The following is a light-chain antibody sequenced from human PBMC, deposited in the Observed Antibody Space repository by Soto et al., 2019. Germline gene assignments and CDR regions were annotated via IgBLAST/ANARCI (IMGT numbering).Light chain of an antibody. V-gene: IGLV2-8*01. CDR1: SSDVGGYNF. CDR2: EVS. CDR3: SSYAGSNNLGV. Sequence: QSVLTQPPSASGSPGLSVTISCTGTSSDVGGYNFVSWYQQHPGKAPKLVIYEVSKRPSGVPDRFSGSKSGNTASLTVSGLQAEDEADYYCSSYAGSNNLGVFGGGTKLTVL. J-gene: IGLJ3*02.